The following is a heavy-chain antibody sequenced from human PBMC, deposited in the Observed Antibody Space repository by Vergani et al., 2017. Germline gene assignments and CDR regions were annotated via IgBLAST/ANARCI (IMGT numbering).Heavy chain of an antibody. V-gene: IGHV4-59*01. CDR2: MYNSGST. Sequence: QVRLQESGPGLLKPSETLSLTSSASGGSISGYYWSWIRQPPAKELDWIWYMYNSGSTNYNPSRETRVTISGDTSKNQFSLKMNSVTAADTAVYYCGSVADFYGLGSRLLDLWGQGILVTVSS. D-gene: IGHD3-10*01. CDR1: GGSISGYY. CDR3: GSVADFYGLGSRLLDL. J-gene: IGHJ5*02.